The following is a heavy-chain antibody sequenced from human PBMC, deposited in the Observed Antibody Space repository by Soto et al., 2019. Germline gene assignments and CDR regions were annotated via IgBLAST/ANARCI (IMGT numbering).Heavy chain of an antibody. Sequence: QITLKESGPTLVKPTQTLTLTCSFSGFSLTSSKVGVGWIRQPPGKALEWLALIYWNDDKRYSPSLKSRLTITKDTSTNQVFLTMTNMDPVDTATYFCARSFKRAAAGPCYYYGMDVWGQGTTVTVSS. CDR3: ARSFKRAAAGPCYYYGMDV. CDR2: IYWNDDK. D-gene: IGHD6-13*01. V-gene: IGHV2-5*01. CDR1: GFSLTSSKVG. J-gene: IGHJ6*02.